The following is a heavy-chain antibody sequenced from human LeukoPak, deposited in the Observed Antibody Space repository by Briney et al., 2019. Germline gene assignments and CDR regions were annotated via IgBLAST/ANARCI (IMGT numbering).Heavy chain of an antibody. CDR3: ARRAMSSGYDGWYFDL. J-gene: IGHJ2*01. CDR2: INHSGST. V-gene: IGHV4-34*01. Sequence: PSETLSLTCAVYDGSFSGYSWTWIRQPPGKGLEWIGEINHSGSTNYNPSLKSRVTISVDTSKNQFSLKLSSVTAADTAVYYCARRAMSSGYDGWYFDLWGRGTLVTVSS. CDR1: DGSFSGYS. D-gene: IGHD3-22*01.